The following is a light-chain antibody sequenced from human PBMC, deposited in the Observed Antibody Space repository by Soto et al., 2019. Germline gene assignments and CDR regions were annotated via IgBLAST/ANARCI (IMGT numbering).Light chain of an antibody. CDR1: SSNIGATYD. Sequence: QSVLTQPPSVSGAPGQRVTISCTGSSSNIGATYDVHWYQQLLGTAPKLLIFANTNRPSGVPDRFSGSKSGTSASLAITGLQAEDEADYYCQSYDSSLSGYVFGTGTKLTVL. CDR3: QSYDSSLSGYV. V-gene: IGLV1-40*01. J-gene: IGLJ1*01. CDR2: ANT.